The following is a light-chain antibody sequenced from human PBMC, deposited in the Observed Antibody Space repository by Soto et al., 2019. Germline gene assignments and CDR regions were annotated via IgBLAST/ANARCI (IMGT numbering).Light chain of an antibody. CDR1: QSVSSK. CDR3: QQHHNSRPVT. V-gene: IGKV3-15*01. Sequence: EILLTQSPATLSLSPGERATLSCGASQSVSSKLAWYQQKPGQAPRLLIYGASTRATGIPATFCGSGSWTAFILTIISLKSEDYAVYYCQQHHNSRPVTFGHGTKVDIK. J-gene: IGKJ1*01. CDR2: GAS.